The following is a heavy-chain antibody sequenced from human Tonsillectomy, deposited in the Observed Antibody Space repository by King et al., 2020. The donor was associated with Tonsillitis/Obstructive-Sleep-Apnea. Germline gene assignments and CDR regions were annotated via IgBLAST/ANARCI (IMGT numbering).Heavy chain of an antibody. J-gene: IGHJ6*03. Sequence: VQLQESGPGLVKPSQTLSLTCSVSGGSISSGGYYWCWIRQHPGKGLEWIGYVYDSETSYNPSLSSRLTISLDTPNNQFSLNLRSVTAADTAVYHCARLTTPYYLDVWGRGTTVTVSS. CDR2: VYDSET. CDR3: ARLTTPYYLDV. D-gene: IGHD1-1*01. CDR1: GGSISSGGYY. V-gene: IGHV4-31*03.